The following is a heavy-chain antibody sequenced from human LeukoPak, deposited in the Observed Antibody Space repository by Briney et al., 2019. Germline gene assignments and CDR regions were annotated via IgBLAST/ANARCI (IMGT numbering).Heavy chain of an antibody. V-gene: IGHV3-23*01. Sequence: PGGSLRLSCAASGFTFSSYAMSWVRQAPGKGLEWVSAISGSGGSTYFADSVKGRFTISRDNSKHTLSLQMNSLRAEDTAVYYCAKDGYCSGGSCSFDAFDIWGQGTMVTVSS. CDR1: GFTFSSYA. D-gene: IGHD2-15*01. CDR3: AKDGYCSGGSCSFDAFDI. CDR2: ISGSGGST. J-gene: IGHJ3*02.